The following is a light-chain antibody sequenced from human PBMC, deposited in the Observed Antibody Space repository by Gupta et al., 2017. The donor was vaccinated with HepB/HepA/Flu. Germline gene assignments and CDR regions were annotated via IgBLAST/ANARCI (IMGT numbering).Light chain of an antibody. CDR2: KAS. CDR3: LQDSSYSFT. Sequence: MQITPSPSTLFASVGDRGTITCRASQSVYSWLAWYQQKPGTAPKLLIYKASTLQSGVPSRVSGSGSGTEFTLTISSLQPEDFATYYCLQDSSYSFTFGQGTMMDIK. CDR1: QSVYSW. J-gene: IGKJ2*01. V-gene: IGKV1-5*03.